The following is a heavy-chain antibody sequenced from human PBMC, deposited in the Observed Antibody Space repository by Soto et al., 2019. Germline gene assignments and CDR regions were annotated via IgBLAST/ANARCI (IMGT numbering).Heavy chain of an antibody. D-gene: IGHD1-1*01. J-gene: IGHJ6*02. CDR1: GDSLFSNGVA. CDR3: ARGRYSAMDV. V-gene: IGHV6-1*01. Sequence: SQTLSLTCAISGDSLFSNGVAWNWIRHSPSRGLEWLGRTYYRSKWSSDYAVSVKSRITVNPDTSKSQFSLQLNSVSPEDSGVYYCARGRYSAMDVCGQGITVTVSS. CDR2: TYYRSKWSS.